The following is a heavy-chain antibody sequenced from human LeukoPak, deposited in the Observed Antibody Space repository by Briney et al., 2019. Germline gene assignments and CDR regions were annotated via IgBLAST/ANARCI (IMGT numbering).Heavy chain of an antibody. J-gene: IGHJ4*02. D-gene: IGHD1-1*01. Sequence: PGGSLRLSCAASGFTVSSNYLIWVRQAPGKGLEWVSVIYSTGVTHYADSVKGRFTISRDNSKNTVYLQMSSLRAEDTAVYCCARNAGTTVDCWGQGTLVTVSS. CDR3: ARNAGTTVDC. CDR1: GFTVSSNY. V-gene: IGHV3-66*01. CDR2: IYSTGVT.